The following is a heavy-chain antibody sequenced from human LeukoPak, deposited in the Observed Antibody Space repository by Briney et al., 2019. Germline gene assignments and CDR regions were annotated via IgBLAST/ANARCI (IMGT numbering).Heavy chain of an antibody. CDR1: GYTFTGYY. CDR2: INPNSGGT. V-gene: IGHV1-2*02. J-gene: IGHJ6*02. CDR3: ARVGWTLGFGAAGYGMDV. Sequence: GASVKVSCKASGYTFTGYYMHWVRQAPGQGLEWMGWINPNSGGTNYAQKFQGRVTMTRDTSISTAYMELRSLRSDDTAVYYCARVGWTLGFGAAGYGMDVWGQGTTVTVSS. D-gene: IGHD3-10*01.